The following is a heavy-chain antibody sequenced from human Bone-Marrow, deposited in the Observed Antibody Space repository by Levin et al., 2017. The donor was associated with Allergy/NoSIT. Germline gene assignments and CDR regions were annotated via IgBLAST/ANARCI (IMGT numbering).Heavy chain of an antibody. V-gene: IGHV4-4*08. D-gene: IGHD5-18*01. CDR2: ISSSGRT. CDR3: AWMLTYSYGDIWRYPWPTYHYSYYMDV. CDR1: SGSITTHY. J-gene: IGHJ6*03. Sequence: SETLSLTCTVSSGSITTHYWSWIRQSPGKGLEWLGYISSSGRTNYNPSLKSRVTFSLDTSKNQFSLWLTSVTATDTAVYFCAWMLTYSYGDIWRYPWPTYHYSYYMDVWAKGTTVTVSS.